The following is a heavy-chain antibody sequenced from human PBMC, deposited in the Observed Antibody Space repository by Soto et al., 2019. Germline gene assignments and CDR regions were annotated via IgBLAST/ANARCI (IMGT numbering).Heavy chain of an antibody. V-gene: IGHV4-39*01. CDR1: GGSISSSSYY. D-gene: IGHD3-10*01. CDR2: VYHSGNT. Sequence: QLQLQESGPGLVKPSETLSLTCIVSGGSISSSSYYWGWIRQPPGKGLEWMGSVYHSGNTHNNPSLKSRATVAVDLSKNQFSLKLTSVTAADTAVYYCGRHAPMGVRGVGLAVWGQGTTVTVSS. CDR3: GRHAPMGVRGVGLAV. J-gene: IGHJ6*02.